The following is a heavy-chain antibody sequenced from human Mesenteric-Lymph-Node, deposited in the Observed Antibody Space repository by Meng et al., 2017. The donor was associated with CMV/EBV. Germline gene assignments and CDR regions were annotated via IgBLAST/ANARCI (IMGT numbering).Heavy chain of an antibody. CDR3: ARTIAAAGTYWFDP. V-gene: IGHV3-53*01. J-gene: IGHJ5*02. CDR1: GFTVSSNY. D-gene: IGHD6-13*01. CDR2: IYSGGST. Sequence: ETLSLTCAASGFTVSSNYMSWVRQAPGKGLEWVSVIYSGGSTYYADSVKGRFTISRDNSKNTLYLQMNSLRAEDTAVYYCARTIAAAGTYWFDPWGQGTLVTVSS.